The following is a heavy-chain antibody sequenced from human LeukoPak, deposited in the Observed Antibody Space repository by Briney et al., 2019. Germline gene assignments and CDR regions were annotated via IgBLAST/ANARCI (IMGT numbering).Heavy chain of an antibody. V-gene: IGHV5-51*01. CDR2: IYPGDSDT. Sequence: RSGESLKISCKGSGYSFTNYWIGWVRQMPGRGLEWMGIIYPGDSDTRSSPSFQGQVTISADKSISTAYLQWTSLKASDTAMYYCARAEGDGYKYYFDYWGQGTLVTVSS. CDR3: ARAEGDGYKYYFDY. D-gene: IGHD5-24*01. J-gene: IGHJ4*02. CDR1: GYSFTNYW.